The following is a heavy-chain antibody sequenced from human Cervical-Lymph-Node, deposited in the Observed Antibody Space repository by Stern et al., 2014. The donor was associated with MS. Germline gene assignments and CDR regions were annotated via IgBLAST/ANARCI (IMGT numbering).Heavy chain of an antibody. Sequence: QLQLQESGPGLVKPSETLSRTCTVSGGSISSSYYWGWIRQSSGKGLEWIGSIDDTGRTFYNPSLQSRVTISVDSSNNHFSLKTSSVTAADTAVYYCVRQVTVRSRFDYWGQGTLVTVSS. CDR2: IDDTGRT. CDR3: VRQVTVRSRFDY. V-gene: IGHV4-39*01. J-gene: IGHJ4*02. CDR1: GGSISSSYY. D-gene: IGHD4-11*01.